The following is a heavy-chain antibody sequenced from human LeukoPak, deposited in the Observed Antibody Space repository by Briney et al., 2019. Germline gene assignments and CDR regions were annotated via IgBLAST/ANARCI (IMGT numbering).Heavy chain of an antibody. V-gene: IGHV3-15*01. CDR3: TRGPHYHDTTGFYYGFFM. CDR1: GFTFSDSW. J-gene: IGHJ4*02. CDR2: IKSKTDGGKT. D-gene: IGHD3-22*01. Sequence: PGGSLRLSCAASGFTFSDSWMTWVRQIPGKGLEWVGRIKSKTDGGKTDYAAPVKGRFTISRDDSKNTLSLQMNSLQSEDTAVYYCTRGPHYHDTTGFYYGFFMWGQGTLVTVSS.